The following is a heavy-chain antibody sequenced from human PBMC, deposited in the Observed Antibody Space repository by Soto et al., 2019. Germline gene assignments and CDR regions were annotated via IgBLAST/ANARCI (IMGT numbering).Heavy chain of an antibody. V-gene: IGHV3-30-3*01. Sequence: GGSLRLSCAASGFTFSSYAMHWVRQAPGKGLEWVAVISYDGSNKYYADSVKGRFTISRDNSKNTLYLQINGLRTEDTAVYYCARTLRIYCSSTSCRNWFDPWGQGTLVTVSS. CDR3: ARTLRIYCSSTSCRNWFDP. D-gene: IGHD2-2*01. J-gene: IGHJ5*02. CDR1: GFTFSSYA. CDR2: ISYDGSNK.